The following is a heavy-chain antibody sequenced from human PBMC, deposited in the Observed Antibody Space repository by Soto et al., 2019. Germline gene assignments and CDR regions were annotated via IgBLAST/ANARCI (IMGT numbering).Heavy chain of an antibody. CDR2: ITSTTNYI. V-gene: IGHV3-21*06. CDR3: AGESDDLQSYFDS. Sequence: PGGSLRLSCAASGYTYTRYSMNWVRQAPGKGLEWVSCITSTTNYIYYGSSMKGRFTISDDNSKTSLYLEMNSLRAEYTAVYYCAGESDDLQSYFDSWGQGTRVTVSS. CDR1: GYTYTRYS. J-gene: IGHJ4*02.